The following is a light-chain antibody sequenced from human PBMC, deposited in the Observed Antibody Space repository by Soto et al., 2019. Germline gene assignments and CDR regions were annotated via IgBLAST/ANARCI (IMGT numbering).Light chain of an antibody. CDR3: GTWDSSLSAVV. J-gene: IGLJ2*01. CDR1: SSNIGNNF. CDR2: DNN. V-gene: IGLV1-51*01. Sequence: QSVLTQPPSVSAAPGQKVTISCSGSSSNIGNNFVSWYQQLPGTAPKLLIYDNNKRPSGIPDRFSGSKSGTSATLAITGLQTGHEADYYCGTWDSSLSAVVFGGGTKLTVL.